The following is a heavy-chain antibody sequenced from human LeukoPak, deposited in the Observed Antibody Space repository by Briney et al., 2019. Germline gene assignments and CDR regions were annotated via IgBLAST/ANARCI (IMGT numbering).Heavy chain of an antibody. D-gene: IGHD2-2*01. V-gene: IGHV1-18*01. J-gene: IGHJ4*02. CDR1: VYTFTSYG. CDR2: ISGHNGNR. CDR3: ARHCSSTSCYWDYFDY. Sequence: ASVKVSCKASVYTFTSYGISWVRQAPGQGLEWMGWISGHNGNRNYAQKLQGRVTMTTDTSTSTAYMEVRSLRSDDTAVYYCARHCSSTSCYWDYFDYWGQGTLVTVSS.